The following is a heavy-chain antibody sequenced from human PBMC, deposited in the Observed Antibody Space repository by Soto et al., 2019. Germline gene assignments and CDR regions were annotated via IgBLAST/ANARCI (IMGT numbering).Heavy chain of an antibody. J-gene: IGHJ1*01. V-gene: IGHV1-69*13. CDR3: ASRSGGEMATITPKYFQH. D-gene: IGHD5-12*01. CDR1: GGTFSSYS. CDR2: IIPIFGTA. Sequence: SVEVSCKASGGTFSSYSISWVRQAPGQGLEWMGGIIPIFGTANYAQKFQGRVTITADESTSTAYMELSSLRSEDTAVYYCASRSGGEMATITPKYFQHWGQGTLVTVSS.